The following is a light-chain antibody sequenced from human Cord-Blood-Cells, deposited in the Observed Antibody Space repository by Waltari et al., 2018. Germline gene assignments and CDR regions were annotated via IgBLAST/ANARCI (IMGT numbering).Light chain of an antibody. CDR2: DVS. CDR1: SSDDGGYNY. Sequence: QSALTQPASVSGSPGQSITIPCTGTSSDDGGYNYVSWYQQHPGTAPKLMIYDVSKRPSGVSNRFSGSKSGNTASLTISGLQAEDEADYYCSSYTSSSTLFGGGTKLTVL. J-gene: IGLJ2*01. V-gene: IGLV2-14*01. CDR3: SSYTSSSTL.